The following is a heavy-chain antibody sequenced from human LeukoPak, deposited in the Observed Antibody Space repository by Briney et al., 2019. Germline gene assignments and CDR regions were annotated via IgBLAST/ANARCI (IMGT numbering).Heavy chain of an antibody. CDR1: GFTFSSYW. V-gene: IGHV3-7*01. D-gene: IGHD3-22*01. J-gene: IGHJ4*02. CDR2: IKQDGSEK. Sequence: GGSLRLSCAASGFTFSSYWMSWVRQAPGKGLGWVANIKQDGSEKYYVDSVKGRFTISRDNAKNSLYLQMNSLRAEDTAVYYCARGGGDSSALGGDYWGQGTLVTVSS. CDR3: ARGGGDSSALGGDY.